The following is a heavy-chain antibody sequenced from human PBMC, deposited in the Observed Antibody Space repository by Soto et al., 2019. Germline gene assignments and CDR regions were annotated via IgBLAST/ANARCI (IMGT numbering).Heavy chain of an antibody. CDR2: IYYRGST. D-gene: IGHD2-2*01. Sequence: QVQLQESGPGLVKPSQTLSLTCTVSGGSISSGGYYWSWIRQHPGKGLELIGYIYYRGSTYYNPSLKSRVTISVDTSKNQFSLKLSSVTAADTAVYYCARGRTSSPTPGDYWGQGTLVTVSS. CDR1: GGSISSGGYY. CDR3: ARGRTSSPTPGDY. J-gene: IGHJ4*02. V-gene: IGHV4-31*03.